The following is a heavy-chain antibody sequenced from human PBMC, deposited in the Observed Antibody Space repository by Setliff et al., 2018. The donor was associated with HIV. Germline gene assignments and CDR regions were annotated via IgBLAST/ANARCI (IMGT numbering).Heavy chain of an antibody. V-gene: IGHV4-31*03. CDR3: AGVYCYGSPHMDV. D-gene: IGHD3-10*01. CDR2: IYYSGST. J-gene: IGHJ6*03. Sequence: SETLSLTCTVSGGSISSGGYYWSWIRHHPGKGLEWIGYIYYSGSTYYNPSLKSRVTISVDTSKNQFSLKRSSVTAADTAVYYCAGVYCYGSPHMDVWGKGTTVTVSS. CDR1: GGSISSGGYY.